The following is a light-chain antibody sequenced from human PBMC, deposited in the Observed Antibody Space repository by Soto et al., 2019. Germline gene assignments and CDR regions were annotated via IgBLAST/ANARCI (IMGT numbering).Light chain of an antibody. CDR3: QQSYSTLT. Sequence: DIQMTQSPSSLSASVGDRVIITCRASQSISRYLNWYQQKPGKAPKLLIYAASSLQSRVPSRFSGSGSGTDFTLTISSLQLEDFATYYCQQSYSTLTFGGGTKAENK. CDR2: AAS. CDR1: QSISRY. V-gene: IGKV1-39*01. J-gene: IGKJ4*01.